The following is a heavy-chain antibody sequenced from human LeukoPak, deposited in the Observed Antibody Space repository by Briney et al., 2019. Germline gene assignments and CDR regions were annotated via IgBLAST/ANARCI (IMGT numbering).Heavy chain of an antibody. CDR2: ISGDGVRT. Sequence: GGSLRLSCADSGFTFGEYALHCVRQAPGKGLEWVSLISGDGVRTFYTDSVKGRFTISRDNSKNSLYLQMNSLRTEDTPLYYCAKDLTSVYDAFNIWGQGTMVTVSS. CDR1: GFTFGEYA. V-gene: IGHV3-43*02. CDR3: AKDLTSVYDAFNI. J-gene: IGHJ3*02.